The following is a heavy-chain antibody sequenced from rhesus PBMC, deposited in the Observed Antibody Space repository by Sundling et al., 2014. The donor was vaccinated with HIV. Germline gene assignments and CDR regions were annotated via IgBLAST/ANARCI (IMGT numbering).Heavy chain of an antibody. J-gene: IGHJ4*01. CDR1: GGSISDSYR. V-gene: IGHV4S10*01. D-gene: IGHD1-26*01. CDR2: IYGSSPST. Sequence: QVQLQESGPGVVKPSETLSLTCAVSGGSISDSYRWSWIRQPPGKGLEWIGYIYGSSPSTNYNPSLQSRVTISKDTSKNQFSLKLSSVTAADTAVYYCARGLELHSWGQGVLVTVSS. CDR3: ARGLELHS.